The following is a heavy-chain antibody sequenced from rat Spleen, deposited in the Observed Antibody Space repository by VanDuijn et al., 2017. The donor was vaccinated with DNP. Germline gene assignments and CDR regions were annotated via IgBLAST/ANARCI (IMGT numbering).Heavy chain of an antibody. V-gene: IGHV3-1*01. J-gene: IGHJ4*01. Sequence: EVQLQESGPGLLKPSQSLSLTCSVTGYSISRTYWGWFRKFPGNKMEWIGHISYSGTTSYHPSLKSRISITRDTSKNQFFLQLNSVTTEDTATYYCATHDAYGPPMDAWGQGTSVTVSS. CDR1: GYSISRTY. CDR3: ATHDAYGPPMDA. CDR2: ISYSGTT. D-gene: IGHD1-11*01.